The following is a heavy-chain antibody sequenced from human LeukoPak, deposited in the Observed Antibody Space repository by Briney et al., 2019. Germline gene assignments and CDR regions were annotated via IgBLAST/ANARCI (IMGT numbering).Heavy chain of an antibody. CDR2: ISADGGSA. CDR3: AKESGKFDY. V-gene: IGHV3-43*02. Sequence: GGSLRLSCVASGLNFGESAMHWVRRAPGKGLEWVSLISADGGSAFSADSVKGRFSISRDNSKNSLYLQMDSLRSEDTAMYYCAKESGKFDYWGQGTLAVVSS. J-gene: IGHJ4*02. CDR1: GLNFGESA.